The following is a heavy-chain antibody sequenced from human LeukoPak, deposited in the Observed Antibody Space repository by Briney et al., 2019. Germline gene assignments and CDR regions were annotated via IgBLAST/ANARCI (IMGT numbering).Heavy chain of an antibody. CDR2: ISAYNGNT. V-gene: IGHV1-18*01. Sequence: GASVKVSCKASGYTFTSYGISWVRQAPGQGLEWMGWISAYNGNTNYAQKLQGRVTMTTDTSTSTAYMELRSLRSDDTAVYYCARDYYDSSGYYEDAFDIWGQGTMVTVSS. CDR3: ARDYYDSSGYYEDAFDI. D-gene: IGHD3-22*01. J-gene: IGHJ3*02. CDR1: GYTFTSYG.